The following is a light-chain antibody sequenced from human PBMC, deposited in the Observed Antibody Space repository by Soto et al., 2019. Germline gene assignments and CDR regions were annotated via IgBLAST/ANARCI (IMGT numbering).Light chain of an antibody. CDR1: SSDFGTYKL. CDR3: CSYAATFSV. V-gene: IGLV2-23*01. J-gene: IGLJ3*02. CDR2: EGT. Sequence: QSALTQPASVSGSPGQSITISCIGTSSDFGTYKLFSWYQQHPNKAPKLIIYEGTKRPSGVSNRFSGSKSGDTASLTVSGLQAEDEADYFCCSYAATFSVFGGGTKLTVL.